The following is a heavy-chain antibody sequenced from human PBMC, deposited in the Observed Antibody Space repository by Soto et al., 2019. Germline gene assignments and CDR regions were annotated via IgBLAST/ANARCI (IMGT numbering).Heavy chain of an antibody. D-gene: IGHD1-1*01. V-gene: IGHV3-23*01. CDR1: GFTFSSYA. CDR2: ISGSGGST. J-gene: IGHJ6*02. Sequence: PGGSLRLSCAASGFTFSSYAMSWVRQAPGKGLERVSAISGSGGSTYYADSVKGRFTISRDNSKNTLYLQMNSLRAEDTAVYYCSKSLVSGTTLPPSLYYYGMDVWGQGTTVTVSS. CDR3: SKSLVSGTTLPPSLYYYGMDV.